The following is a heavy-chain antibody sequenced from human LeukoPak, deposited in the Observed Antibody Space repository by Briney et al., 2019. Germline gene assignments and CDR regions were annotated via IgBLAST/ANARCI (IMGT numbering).Heavy chain of an antibody. CDR1: GGFISNYY. CDR2: IYYSGST. D-gene: IGHD3-10*01. J-gene: IGHJ5*02. V-gene: IGHV4-59*08. Sequence: SETLSLTCTVSGGFISNYYWSWIRQPPGKGLEWIGYIYYSGSTNYNPSLKSRVTISVDTSKNQFSLKLSSVTAADTAVYYCARHSNYGSGSYYRYWFDPWGQGTLVTVSS. CDR3: ARHSNYGSGSYYRYWFDP.